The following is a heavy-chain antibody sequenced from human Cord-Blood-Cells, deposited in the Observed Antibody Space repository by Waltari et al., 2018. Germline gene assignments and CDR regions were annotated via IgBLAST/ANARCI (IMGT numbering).Heavy chain of an antibody. J-gene: IGHJ6*03. V-gene: IGHV4-34*01. Sequence: QVQLQQWGAGLLKPSETRSLTCAVYGGSFSGYYWSWIRQPPGKGLEWIGEINHSGSTNYNPSLKSRVTISVDTSKNQFSLKLSSVTAADTAVYYCASFHYYYMDVWGKGTTVTVSS. CDR3: ASFHYYYMDV. CDR1: GGSFSGYY. CDR2: INHSGST.